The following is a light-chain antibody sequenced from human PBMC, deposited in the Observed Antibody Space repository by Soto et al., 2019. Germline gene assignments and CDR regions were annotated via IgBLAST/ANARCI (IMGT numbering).Light chain of an antibody. V-gene: IGLV1-40*01. CDR3: QAEDSSRSAVV. CDR2: GNS. J-gene: IGLJ2*01. CDR1: SSNIGAGYD. Sequence: QSALTQPPSVSGAPGQRVTISCTGSSSNIGAGYDVHWYQQLPGTAPKLLIYGNSNRPSGVPDRFSGSKSGTSASLAITGLQAEVEADYYCQAEDSSRSAVVFGGVTKLTVL.